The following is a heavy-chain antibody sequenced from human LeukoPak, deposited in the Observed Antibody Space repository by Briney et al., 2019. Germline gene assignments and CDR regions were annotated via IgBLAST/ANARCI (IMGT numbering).Heavy chain of an antibody. CDR2: IRSSSTYI. CDR1: GFTFSIYS. V-gene: IGHV3-21*01. Sequence: PGGCLRLSCAASGFTFSIYSMNCVRQAPGKGLQWVSSIRSSSTYIYYADSVKGRFTISRDNAKSSLYLQMDSLRADDTAVYYCARDVPRTGADYWGQGTLVTVSS. D-gene: IGHD7-27*01. CDR3: ARDVPRTGADY. J-gene: IGHJ4*02.